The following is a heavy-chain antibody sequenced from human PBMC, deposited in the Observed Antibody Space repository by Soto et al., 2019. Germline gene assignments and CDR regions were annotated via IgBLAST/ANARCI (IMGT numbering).Heavy chain of an antibody. CDR1: GYTFTGYY. V-gene: IGHV1-2*04. D-gene: IGHD3-10*01. CDR2: INPNSGGT. J-gene: IGHJ4*02. CDR3: ARAAGSGASPGAGY. Sequence: ASVKVSCKASGYTFTGYYMHWVRQAPGQGLEWMGWINPNSGGTNYAQKFQGWVTMTRDTSISTAYMELSRLRSDDTAVYYCARAAGSGASPGAGYWGQGTLVTVSS.